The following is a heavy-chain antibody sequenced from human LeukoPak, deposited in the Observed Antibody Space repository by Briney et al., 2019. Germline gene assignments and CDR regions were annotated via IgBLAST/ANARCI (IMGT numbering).Heavy chain of an antibody. CDR3: ARGSHSRILVPSIDY. CDR1: GYIFTNYY. V-gene: IGHV1-46*01. D-gene: IGHD3-22*01. CDR2: INPSGVTT. J-gene: IGHJ4*02. Sequence: ASVKVSCKASGYIFTNYYMHWVRQAPGQGLEWMGLINPSGVTTNYAQKFQGRVTMTRDTSTSTVYMELSSLRSEDTAVYYCARGSHSRILVPSIDYWGQGTLVTVSS.